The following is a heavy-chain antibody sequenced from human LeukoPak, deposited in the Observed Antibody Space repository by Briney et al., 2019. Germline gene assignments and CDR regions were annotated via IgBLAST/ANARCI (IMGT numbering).Heavy chain of an antibody. CDR1: GFTFSSYG. CDR3: AKGRSDREYYFDY. V-gene: IGHV3-30*02. J-gene: IGHJ4*02. CDR2: IWYDGSNK. D-gene: IGHD2/OR15-2a*01. Sequence: GGSLRLSCAASGFTFSSYGMHWVRQAPGKGLEWVAVIWYDGSNKYYADSVKGRFTISRDNSKNTLYLQMNSLRAEDTAVYYCAKGRSDREYYFDYWGQGTLVTVSS.